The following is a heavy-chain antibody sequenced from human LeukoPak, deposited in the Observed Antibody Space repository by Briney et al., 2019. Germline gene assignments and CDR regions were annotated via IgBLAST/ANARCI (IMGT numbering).Heavy chain of an antibody. J-gene: IGHJ4*02. Sequence: KSGGSLRLSCAASGFTFSSYSMNWVRQAPGKGLEWVSSISSSSSYIYYADSVKGRFTISRDNAKNSLYLQMNSLRAEDTAVYYCARDSRTTYYYDSSGYYYGWPFDYWGQGTLVTVSS. D-gene: IGHD3-22*01. CDR1: GFTFSSYS. V-gene: IGHV3-21*01. CDR2: ISSSSSYI. CDR3: ARDSRTTYYYDSSGYYYGWPFDY.